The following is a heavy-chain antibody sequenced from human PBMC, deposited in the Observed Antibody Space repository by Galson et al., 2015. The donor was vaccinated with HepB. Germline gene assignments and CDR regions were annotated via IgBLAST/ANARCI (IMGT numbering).Heavy chain of an antibody. V-gene: IGHV4-39*01. CDR1: GGSTSSNTYY. Sequence: SETLSLTCAVFGGSTSSNTYYWSWIRQPPGRGLEWIGSIYYTGTTYYNPSLKSRVTISLDTSKNHFSLKLRSVTAADTAVYYRARHVGESGSYGMDVWGQGTTVSVSS. D-gene: IGHD2-15*01. CDR2: IYYTGTT. CDR3: ARHVGESGSYGMDV. J-gene: IGHJ6*02.